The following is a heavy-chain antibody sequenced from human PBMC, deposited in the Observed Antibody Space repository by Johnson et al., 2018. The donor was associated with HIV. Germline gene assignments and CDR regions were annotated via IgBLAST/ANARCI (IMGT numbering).Heavy chain of an antibody. D-gene: IGHD3-10*01. CDR2: IGTAGHT. CDR3: ARGVRGVIID. V-gene: IGHV3-13*01. Sequence: EVQLVESGGGLVQPGGSLRLSCAASGFTFSSYDMHWVRQATGKGLEWVSAIGTAGHTYYPGSVKGRFTISRENAKNSLYLQMNNLRAEDTAVYNCARGVRGVIIDWGQGTMVAVSS. CDR1: GFTFSSYD. J-gene: IGHJ3*01.